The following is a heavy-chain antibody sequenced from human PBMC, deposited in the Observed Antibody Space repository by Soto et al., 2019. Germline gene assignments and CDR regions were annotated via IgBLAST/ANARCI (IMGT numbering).Heavy chain of an antibody. CDR1: GGSISSGDYY. CDR3: ARGRGGDYDILTGYTLDY. CDR2: IYYSGST. D-gene: IGHD3-9*01. Sequence: QVQLQESGPGLVKPSQTLSLTCTVSGGSISSGDYYWSWIRQPPGKGLEWIGYIYYSGSTYYNPSIKSRVTISVDTSKNQFSLKLSSVTAADTAVYYCARGRGGDYDILTGYTLDYWGQGTLVTVSS. J-gene: IGHJ4*02. V-gene: IGHV4-30-4*01.